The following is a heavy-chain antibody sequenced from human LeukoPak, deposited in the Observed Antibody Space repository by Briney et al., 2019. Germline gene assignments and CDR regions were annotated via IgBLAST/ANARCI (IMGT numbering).Heavy chain of an antibody. V-gene: IGHV3-11*01. CDR3: AGGYHDNPFDY. CDR2: ISSSGNII. Sequence: PGGSLRLTCAASGFIFSDYYLTWIRQAPGKGLGWVSYISSSGNIIYYADSVKGRFTISRDNAKNSLYLQMNSLRADDTAIYYCAGGYHDNPFDYWGQGTLVTVSS. J-gene: IGHJ4*02. D-gene: IGHD3-22*01. CDR1: GFIFSDYY.